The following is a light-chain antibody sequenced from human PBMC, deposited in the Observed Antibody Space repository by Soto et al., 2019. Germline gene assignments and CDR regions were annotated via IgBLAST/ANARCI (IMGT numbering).Light chain of an antibody. J-gene: IGLJ3*02. V-gene: IGLV2-8*01. Sequence: QSALNQPPSASGSPGQSVTISCTGTSSDVGGYNYVSWYQQHPVKVPKLMIYEVTKRPAGVPDRFSCSKSGNTASLTVSGLQGEDEADYYCSSYAGSNILVFGGGTQLTVL. CDR1: SSDVGGYNY. CDR3: SSYAGSNILV. CDR2: EVT.